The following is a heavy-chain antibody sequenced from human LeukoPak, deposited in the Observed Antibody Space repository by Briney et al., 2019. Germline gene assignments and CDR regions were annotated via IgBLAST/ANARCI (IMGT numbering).Heavy chain of an antibody. V-gene: IGHV3-21*01. CDR3: ARMLARGTMVRGVSLYYGMDV. Sequence: PGRSLRLSCAASGFTFSSYSMNWVRQAPGKGLEWVSSISSSSSYIYYADSVKGRFTISRDNAKNSLYLQMNSLRAEDTAVYYCARMLARGTMVRGVSLYYGMDVWGQGTTVTVSS. CDR2: ISSSSSYI. CDR1: GFTFSSYS. J-gene: IGHJ6*02. D-gene: IGHD3-10*01.